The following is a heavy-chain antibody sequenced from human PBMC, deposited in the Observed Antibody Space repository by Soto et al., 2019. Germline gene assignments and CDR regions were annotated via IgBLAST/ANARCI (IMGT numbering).Heavy chain of an antibody. CDR1: GGSISSSSYY. CDR3: ARGGRSSGWYWFDP. J-gene: IGHJ5*02. V-gene: IGHV4-39*01. CDR2: IYYSGST. D-gene: IGHD6-19*01. Sequence: SETLSLTCTVSGGSISSSSYYWGWIRQPPGKGLEWIGSIYYSGSTYYNPSLKSRVTISVDTSKNQFSLKLSSVTAADTAVYYCARGGRSSGWYWFDPWGQGTLVTVSS.